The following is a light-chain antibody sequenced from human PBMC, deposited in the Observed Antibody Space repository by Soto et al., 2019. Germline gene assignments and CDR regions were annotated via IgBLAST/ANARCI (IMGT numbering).Light chain of an antibody. J-gene: IGKJ2*01. CDR2: KAS. CDR3: QQYNTLPPYT. Sequence: DIQMTQSPSTLSASLGDRGTITCRASQNVNTWLAWYQQKPGKAPKVLIYKASSLQSGAPSRFSGSGSGTEVTLTISSLKPDDFATYYCQQYNTLPPYTFGQGTKVEIK. V-gene: IGKV1-5*03. CDR1: QNVNTW.